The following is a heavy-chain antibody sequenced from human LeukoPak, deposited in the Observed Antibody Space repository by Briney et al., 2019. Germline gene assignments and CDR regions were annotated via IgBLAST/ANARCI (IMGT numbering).Heavy chain of an antibody. CDR1: GFTFSDYY. J-gene: IGHJ5*02. D-gene: IGHD6-13*01. CDR2: ISSSDSTI. CDR3: ARARGGYSSSWYPVRFDP. Sequence: GGSLRLSCAASGFTFSDYYMSWIRQAPGKGLEWVSYISSSDSTIYYADSVKGRFTISRDNAKNSLYLQMNSLRAEDTAVYYCARARGGYSSSWYPVRFDPWGQGTLVTVSS. V-gene: IGHV3-11*01.